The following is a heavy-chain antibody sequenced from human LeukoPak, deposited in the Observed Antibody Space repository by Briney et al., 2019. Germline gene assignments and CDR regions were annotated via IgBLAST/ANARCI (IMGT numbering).Heavy chain of an antibody. CDR2: ISPEGSTT. V-gene: IGHV3-74*01. D-gene: IGHD3-22*01. CDR1: GFTFSSKW. Sequence: WGSVSLSCAASGFTFSSKWMHWVRQRPGRGLEWVSRISPEGSTTTYADSVKARFTISRDNAKNTLFLQMNRLRAEDTAVYYCVRDFYTDYYHSYGDHFDFWGQGPLVIVTS. J-gene: IGHJ4*02. CDR3: VRDFYTDYYHSYGDHFDF.